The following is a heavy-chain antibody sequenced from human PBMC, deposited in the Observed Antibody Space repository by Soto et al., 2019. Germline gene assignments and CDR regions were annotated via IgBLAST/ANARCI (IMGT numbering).Heavy chain of an antibody. D-gene: IGHD2-15*01. V-gene: IGHV3-21*01. J-gene: IGHJ3*02. CDR3: ARGLAAHADFDI. Sequence: GGSLRLSCAASGFTFSSYGMSWVRQAPGKGLEWVSAISSSSGYIYYADSVKGRFTISRDNAKNSLYLQMNSLRAEDTAVYYGARGLAAHADFDIWGQGTLVTVSS. CDR2: ISSSSGYI. CDR1: GFTFSSYG.